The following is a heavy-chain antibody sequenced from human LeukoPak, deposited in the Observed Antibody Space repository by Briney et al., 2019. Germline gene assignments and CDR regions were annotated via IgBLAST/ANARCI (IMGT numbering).Heavy chain of an antibody. D-gene: IGHD3-16*01. CDR1: GFTFTAYA. V-gene: IGHV3-7*01. CDR3: ARGRGWVXH. Sequence: GGSLRLSCAASGFTFTAYAMSWFRQTPEKGLEWVANIHDDGIVTHYVDSVKGRFTISRDNARNSVNLQLNSLRVEDTALYYCARGRGWVXHWGQGTLVTVSS. J-gene: IGHJ4*02. CDR2: IHDDGIVT.